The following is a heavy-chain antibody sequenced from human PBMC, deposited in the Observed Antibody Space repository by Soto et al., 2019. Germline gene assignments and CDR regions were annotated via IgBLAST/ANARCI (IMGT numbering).Heavy chain of an antibody. V-gene: IGHV3-23*01. CDR3: XXLGNYDSSGYFGY. CDR1: GFTFTSDA. CDR2: ISGSGGST. J-gene: IGHJ4*02. D-gene: IGHD3-22*01. Sequence: EVQLLESGGGLVQPGGSLRLSCAASGFTFTSDAMSWVRQAPGKGLEWVSTISGSGGSTYYADSVKGRFTISRDNSKNTVYLQMNSLRAEDTXXYYXXXLGNYDSSGYFGYWGQGTLVTVSS.